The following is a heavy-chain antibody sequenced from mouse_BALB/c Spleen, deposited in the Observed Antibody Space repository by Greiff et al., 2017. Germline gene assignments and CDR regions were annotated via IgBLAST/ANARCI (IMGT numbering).Heavy chain of an antibody. V-gene: IGHV5-15*02. J-gene: IGHJ3*01. CDR2: ISNLAYSI. Sequence: EVQVVESGGGLVQPGGSRKLSCAASGFTFSDYGMAWVRQAPGKGPEWVAFISNLAYSIYYADTVTGRFTISRENAKNTLYLEMSSLRSEDTAMYYCARDGERYDGAWFAYWGQGTLVTVSA. CDR1: GFTFSDYG. D-gene: IGHD2-14*01. CDR3: ARDGERYDGAWFAY.